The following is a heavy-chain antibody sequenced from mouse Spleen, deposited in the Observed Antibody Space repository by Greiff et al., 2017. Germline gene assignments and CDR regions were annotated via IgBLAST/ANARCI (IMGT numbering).Heavy chain of an antibody. CDR1: GFTFSSYA. Sequence: EVKVVESGGGLVKPGGSLKLSCAASGFTFSSYAMSWVRQTPEKRLEWVATISSGGSYTYYPDSVKGRFTISRDNAKNTLYLQMSSLRSEDTAMYYCARRGNYVGYAMDYWGQGTSVTVSS. V-gene: IGHV5-9-1*01. J-gene: IGHJ4*01. CDR2: ISSGGSYT. CDR3: ARRGNYVGYAMDY. D-gene: IGHD2-1*01.